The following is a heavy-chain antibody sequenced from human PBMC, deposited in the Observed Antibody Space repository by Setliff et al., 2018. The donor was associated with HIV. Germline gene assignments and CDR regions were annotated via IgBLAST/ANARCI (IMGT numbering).Heavy chain of an antibody. CDR1: GFTLSTYT. CDR3: VRAPPNSEY. CDR2: ISSNIIYI. Sequence: GGSLRLSCAASGFTLSTYTMNWVRQAPGKGLEWISSISSNIIYIYYADSVRGRFTISRDNAKNTLYLQMNSLRAEDTAVYFCVRAPPNSEYWGRGTLVTVSS. J-gene: IGHJ4*02. V-gene: IGHV3-21*01.